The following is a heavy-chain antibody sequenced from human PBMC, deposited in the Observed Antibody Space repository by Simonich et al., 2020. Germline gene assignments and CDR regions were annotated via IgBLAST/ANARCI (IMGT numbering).Heavy chain of an antibody. CDR2: ISGSGGST. J-gene: IGHJ3*02. D-gene: IGHD3-22*01. CDR3: AKDLGERITMIVVVIDAFDI. Sequence: GGGLVQPGGSLRLSCAASGFTFSSYAMSWFRQAPGKGLEWVSGISGSGGSTYYADAVKGRFTISRDNSKNTLYLQMNSLRAEDTAVYYCAKDLGERITMIVVVIDAFDIWGQGTMVTVSS. V-gene: IGHV3-23*01. CDR1: GFTFSSYA.